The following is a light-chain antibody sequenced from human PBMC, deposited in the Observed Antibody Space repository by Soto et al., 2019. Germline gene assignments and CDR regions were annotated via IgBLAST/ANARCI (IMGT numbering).Light chain of an antibody. CDR2: DVT. CDR3: SSYTSGPTLHV. V-gene: IGLV2-14*01. Sequence: QSVLTQPDSVSGSPGQSITVSCTGTSGDVGAYNSVSWYQQHPGKAPKLMIYDVTNRPSGVSNRFSGSKSGNTASLTISGLQVEDEADYYSSSYTSGPTLHVSGPGTKVPVL. J-gene: IGLJ1*01. CDR1: SGDVGAYNS.